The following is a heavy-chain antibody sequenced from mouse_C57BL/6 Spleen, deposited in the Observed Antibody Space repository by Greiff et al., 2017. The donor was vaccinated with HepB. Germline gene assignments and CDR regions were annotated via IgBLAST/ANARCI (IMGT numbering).Heavy chain of an antibody. V-gene: IGHV5-17*01. J-gene: IGHJ4*01. Sequence: EVKLVESGGGLVKPGGSLKLSCAASGFTFSDYGMHWVRQAPEKGLEWVAYISSGSSTIYYADTVKGRFTISRDNAKNTLFLQMTSLRSEDTAMYYCARPIYYYGSNAMDYWGQGTSVTVSS. CDR1: GFTFSDYG. CDR2: ISSGSSTI. CDR3: ARPIYYYGSNAMDY. D-gene: IGHD1-1*01.